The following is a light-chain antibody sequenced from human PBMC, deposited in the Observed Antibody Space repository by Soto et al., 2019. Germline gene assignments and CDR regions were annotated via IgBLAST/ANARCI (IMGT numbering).Light chain of an antibody. CDR3: QQYDDWLRLT. V-gene: IGKV3D-15*01. J-gene: IGKJ4*01. CDR2: GAS. Sequence: EIVMTQSPATLSVSPGERATLSCRASQSVNIYLAWYQQKPGQAPRLLIFGASYRATGIPARFCGSGSGTEFNLTISSLQSEDFAVYFCQQYDDWLRLTFGGGTKVEIK. CDR1: QSVNIY.